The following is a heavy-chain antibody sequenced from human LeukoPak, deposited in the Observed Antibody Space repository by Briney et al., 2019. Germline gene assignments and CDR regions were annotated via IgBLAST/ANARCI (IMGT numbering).Heavy chain of an antibody. J-gene: IGHJ6*03. V-gene: IGHV3-11*04. D-gene: IGHD5-12*01. CDR3: ARVVNSGYDWEPYYYMDV. CDR1: GFTFSHYY. Sequence: GGSLRLSCAASGFTFSHYYMSWIRQAPGKGLEWVSYISSSGSTIYYADSVKGRFTISRDNAKNSLYLQMNSLRAEDTAVYYCARVVNSGYDWEPYYYMDVWGKGTTVTVSS. CDR2: ISSSGSTI.